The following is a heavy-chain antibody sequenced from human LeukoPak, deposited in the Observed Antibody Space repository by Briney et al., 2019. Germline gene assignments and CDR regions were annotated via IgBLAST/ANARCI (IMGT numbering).Heavy chain of an antibody. CDR2: INPSGGST. CDR1: GYTFTNYY. D-gene: IGHD1-26*01. Sequence: ASVKVSCKASGYTFTNYYMHWVRQAPGQGLEWMGIINPSGGSTSYAQKFQGRVTMTRDTSTSTVYMELSSLRSEDTAVYYCARVVYGSGSYFYYYGMDVWGQGTTVTVSS. J-gene: IGHJ6*02. CDR3: ARVVYGSGSYFYYYGMDV. V-gene: IGHV1-46*01.